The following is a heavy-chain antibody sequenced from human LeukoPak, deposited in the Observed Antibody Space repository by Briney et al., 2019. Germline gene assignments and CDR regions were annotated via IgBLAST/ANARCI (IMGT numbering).Heavy chain of an antibody. J-gene: IGHJ3*02. D-gene: IGHD7-27*01. V-gene: IGHV3-30*18. Sequence: GGSLRLPCAPSGLTFSSYGMHCVRQAPGKGLEGVAGISYDENNKYYAASVKGRFTISRDNSKNALYLQMNSLRAEDTAVYYCAKDLLTGNDAFDIWGQGTMVTVSS. CDR3: AKDLLTGNDAFDI. CDR2: ISYDENNK. CDR1: GLTFSSYG.